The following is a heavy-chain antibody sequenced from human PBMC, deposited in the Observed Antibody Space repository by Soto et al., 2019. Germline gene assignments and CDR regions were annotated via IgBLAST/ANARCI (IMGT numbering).Heavy chain of an antibody. CDR3: ARDEAIKTIIVVPAASLFDY. Sequence: GASVKVSCKASGYTFTSYGISWVRQAPGQGLEWMGWISAYNGNTNYAQKLQGRVTMTTDTSTSTAYLELRGLSSDDTAVYYCARDEAIKTIIVVPAASLFDYWGQGTLVTVSS. CDR2: ISAYNGNT. J-gene: IGHJ4*02. CDR1: GYTFTSYG. D-gene: IGHD2-2*01. V-gene: IGHV1-18*01.